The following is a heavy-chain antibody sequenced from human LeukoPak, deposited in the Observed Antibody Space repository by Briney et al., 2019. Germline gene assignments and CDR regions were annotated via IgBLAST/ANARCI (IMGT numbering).Heavy chain of an antibody. CDR1: GFTVSSNY. J-gene: IGHJ4*02. CDR2: IYSGGST. CDR3: ARVAVGGDIDY. Sequence: GGSLRLSCAASGFTVSSNYMSWVRQAPGKGLEWVSVIYSGGSTYYADSVKGRFTISRDNSKNTLYLQVNSLRAEDTAVYYCARVAVGGDIDYWGQGTLVTVSS. D-gene: IGHD2-21*02. V-gene: IGHV3-66*01.